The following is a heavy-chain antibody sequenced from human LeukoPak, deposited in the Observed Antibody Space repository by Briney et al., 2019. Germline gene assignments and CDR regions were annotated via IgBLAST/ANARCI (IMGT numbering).Heavy chain of an antibody. CDR1: GGSFNVYY. CDR3: ARSGTYQYSSTSDY. V-gene: IGHV4-34*01. Sequence: SETLSLTCAGYGGSFNVYYWSWIRQPPGKGLEWIGEINHSGSTNYNPSLKSRVSMSVDTSKNQFSLKLSSVTAADTAVYYCARSGTYQYSSTSDYWGQGTLVSVSS. J-gene: IGHJ4*02. D-gene: IGHD2-2*01. CDR2: INHSGST.